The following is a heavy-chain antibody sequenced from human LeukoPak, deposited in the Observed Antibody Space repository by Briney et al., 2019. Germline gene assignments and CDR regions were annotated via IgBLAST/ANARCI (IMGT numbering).Heavy chain of an antibody. CDR1: GYSFNSYW. Sequence: GEYLKISCKGSGYSFNSYWIGWVRQMPGKGLKWMGIIYPGDSDARYSPSFQGQVSISADKSISTAYLQWSSLKASDTAMYYCARRRDLYSGSYYPFDYWGQGTLVTVSS. J-gene: IGHJ4*02. V-gene: IGHV5-51*01. CDR3: ARRRDLYSGSYYPFDY. CDR2: IYPGDSDA. D-gene: IGHD1-26*01.